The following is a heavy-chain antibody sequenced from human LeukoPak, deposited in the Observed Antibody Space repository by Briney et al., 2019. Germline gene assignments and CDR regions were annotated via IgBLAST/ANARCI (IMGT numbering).Heavy chain of an antibody. CDR1: GGTFSSYG. CDR3: ARGSCSSTSCPYNWFDP. D-gene: IGHD2-2*01. CDR2: ISAYNGNT. V-gene: IGHV1-18*01. J-gene: IGHJ5*02. Sequence: ASVKVSCKASGGTFSSYGISWVRQAPGQGLEWMGWISAYNGNTNYAQKLQGRVTMTTDTSTSTAYMELRSLRSDDTAVYYCARGSCSSTSCPYNWFDPWGQGTLVTVSS.